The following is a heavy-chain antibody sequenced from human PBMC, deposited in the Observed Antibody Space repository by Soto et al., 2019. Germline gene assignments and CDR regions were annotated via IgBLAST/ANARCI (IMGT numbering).Heavy chain of an antibody. D-gene: IGHD3-3*01. CDR1: CGCFRGYY. CDR3: ARAGILFLGVVMYYYYGMDV. V-gene: IGHV4-34*01. Sequence: SDTRSLTCAVYCGCFRGYYWSWIRQPPGKGLECIGETPHSGTPNYNPYLKRRVTISVDTSTNTISLTLSYVTAADTAVYSCARAGILFLGVVMYYYYGMDVWGQGTTVTVSS. CDR2: TPHSGTP. J-gene: IGHJ6*02.